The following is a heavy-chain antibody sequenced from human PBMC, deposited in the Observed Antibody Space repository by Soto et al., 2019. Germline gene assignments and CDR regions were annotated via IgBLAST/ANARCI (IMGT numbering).Heavy chain of an antibody. CDR1: RFTFSTYE. J-gene: IGHJ4*02. CDR2: ISTSGSTV. CDR3: VIYCCTRVCSGVGMKSFDY. D-gene: IGHD3-3*01. Sequence: PGGTLRLSCAASRFTFSTYEMHWFRQAPGKGLEWVSYISTSGSTVYYAYSVTGRFTASSDTTRNSLYQQMYSPSDEATALYYCVIYCCTRVCSGVGMKSFDYWGQGTLVTVSS. V-gene: IGHV3-48*03.